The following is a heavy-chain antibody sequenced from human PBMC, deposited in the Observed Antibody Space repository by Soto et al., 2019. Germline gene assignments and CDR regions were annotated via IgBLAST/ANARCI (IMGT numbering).Heavy chain of an antibody. CDR2: TSFSGYT. V-gene: IGHV4-30-4*01. CDR3: VRGGNPYHYATSGPGTFDK. D-gene: IGHD3-22*01. CDR1: GDSVSGGDSY. Sequence: QVQLQESGPGLVKPSQTLSLTCTVSGDSVSGGDSYWSWIRQPPGKALEWIGYTSFSGYTSYTPSLTSRVNISVGMFKSQFSLRLTSVTAADTAIYYCVRGGNPYHYATSGPGTFDKWGQGTLVSVSS. J-gene: IGHJ4*02.